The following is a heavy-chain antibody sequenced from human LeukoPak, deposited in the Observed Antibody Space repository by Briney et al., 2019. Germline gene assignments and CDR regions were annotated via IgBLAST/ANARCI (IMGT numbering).Heavy chain of an antibody. CDR2: IWYDGSNK. D-gene: IGHD3-22*01. V-gene: IGHV3-30*02. Sequence: PGGSLRLSCAASGFTFSSYGMHWVRQAPGKGLEWVAVIWYDGSNKYYADSVKGRFTISRDNSKNTLYLQMNSLRAEDTAVYYCAKDLGYYDTPGGEVFDYWGQGTLVTVSS. J-gene: IGHJ4*02. CDR1: GFTFSSYG. CDR3: AKDLGYYDTPGGEVFDY.